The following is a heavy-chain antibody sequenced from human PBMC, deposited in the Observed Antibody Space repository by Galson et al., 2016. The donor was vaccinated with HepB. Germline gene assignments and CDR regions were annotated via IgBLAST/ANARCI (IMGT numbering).Heavy chain of an antibody. CDR3: ARHGGGITGTTFDY. D-gene: IGHD1-20*01. CDR1: GGSISSSSYY. Sequence: SETLSLTCTVSGGSISSSSYYWGWIRHPPGKGLEWIGSIYYSGSTYYNPSLKSRVTISVDTSKNQFSLKLSSVTAADTAVYYCARHGGGITGTTFDYWGQGTLVTVSS. V-gene: IGHV4-39*01. J-gene: IGHJ4*02. CDR2: IYYSGST.